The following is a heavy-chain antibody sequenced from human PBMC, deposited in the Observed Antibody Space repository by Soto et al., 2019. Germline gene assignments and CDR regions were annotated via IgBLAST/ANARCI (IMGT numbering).Heavy chain of an antibody. CDR1: GYSFTNYP. Sequence: QGQLVQSGAELKTPGASVKVSCKASGYSFTNYPIHWVRHAPGQRLEWMGWIHPGNGKTEYAQRFQGRVTSSRDTSASTVYMELSSLTSDDTAVYFCARSYSGAYKDCFDPWGQGTLVTVSS. D-gene: IGHD1-26*01. J-gene: IGHJ5*02. CDR3: ARSYSGAYKDCFDP. CDR2: IHPGNGKT. V-gene: IGHV1-3*01.